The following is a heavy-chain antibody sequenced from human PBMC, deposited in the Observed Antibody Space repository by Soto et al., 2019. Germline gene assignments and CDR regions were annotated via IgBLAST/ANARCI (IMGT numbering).Heavy chain of an antibody. CDR3: VKDMGQAAVGIRYPYGLDL. CDR1: GFTVSSFG. V-gene: IGHV3-64D*06. D-gene: IGHD6-13*01. Sequence: QTXGSLILSCSGAGFTVSSFGMHWVRQAPGRGLEHVSTLSSNGIGTYYADSVKGRFTFSRDTSKDTLYLQMSSLRTEDTAVYYCVKDMGQAAVGIRYPYGLDLWGLGTTVTVSS. J-gene: IGHJ6*02. CDR2: LSSNGIGT.